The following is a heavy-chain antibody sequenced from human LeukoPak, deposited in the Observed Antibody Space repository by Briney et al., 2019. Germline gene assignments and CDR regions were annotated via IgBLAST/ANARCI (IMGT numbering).Heavy chain of an antibody. D-gene: IGHD6-13*01. J-gene: IGHJ6*02. Sequence: SETLSLTCAVSGGSITSTSYYWGWIRQPPGNGLAWVGSIYYSGSTYYNPSLKSRVTISVGTSKNQFSLKLSSVTAADTAVYYCASFSSSWYQDYYGMDVWGQGTTVTVAS. V-gene: IGHV4-39*01. CDR2: IYYSGST. CDR3: ASFSSSWYQDYYGMDV. CDR1: GGSITSTSYY.